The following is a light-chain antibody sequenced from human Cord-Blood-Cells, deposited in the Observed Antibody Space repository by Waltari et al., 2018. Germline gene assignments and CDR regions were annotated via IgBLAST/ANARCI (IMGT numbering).Light chain of an antibody. CDR3: SSYTSSSTRV. CDR2: DVS. J-gene: IGLJ3*02. V-gene: IGLV2-14*01. CDR1: SGDVCSCNY. Sequence: QFPLARPASVSGSPRPSLPIPCPGHSGDVCSCNYVSWYQQHPGKAPKLMIYDVSNRPSGVSNRFSGSKSGNTASLTISGLQAEDEADYYCSSYTSSSTRVFGGGTKLTVL.